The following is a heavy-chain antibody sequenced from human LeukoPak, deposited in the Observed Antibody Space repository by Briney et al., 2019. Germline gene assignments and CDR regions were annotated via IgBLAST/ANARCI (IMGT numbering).Heavy chain of an antibody. D-gene: IGHD2-2*02. CDR1: GYTFTSYG. V-gene: IGHV1-18*01. CDR2: ISGYNGNT. Sequence: ASVKVSCKASGYTFTSYGISWVRQAPGQGLEWMGWISGYNGNTNYAQKLQGRVTMTTDTSTSTAYMELRSLRSDDTAVCYCARGHLGYCSSTSCYNYYYYGMDVWGQGTTVTVSS. CDR3: ARGHLGYCSSTSCYNYYYYGMDV. J-gene: IGHJ6*02.